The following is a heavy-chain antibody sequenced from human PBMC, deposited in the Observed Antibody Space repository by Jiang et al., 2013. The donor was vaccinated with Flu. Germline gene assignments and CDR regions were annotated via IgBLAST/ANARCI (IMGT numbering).Heavy chain of an antibody. CDR1: GFTFSSYA. V-gene: IGHV3-23*01. J-gene: IGHJ3*02. CDR3: AKDSLSGNGVCDPLDI. CDR2: SIGGGDT. Sequence: VQLLESGGGLVPPGKSLRLSCAASGFTFSSYAMSWVRQAPGKGLEWVSSIGGGDTYYADSVKGRFTISRDNSKSTVSLQMNSLRVEDTAVYYCAKDSLSGNGVCDPLDIWGQGTMVTVSS. D-gene: IGHD2-8*01.